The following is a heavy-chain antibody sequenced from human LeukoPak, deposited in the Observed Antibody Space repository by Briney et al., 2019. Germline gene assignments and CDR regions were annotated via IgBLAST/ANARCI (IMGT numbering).Heavy chain of an antibody. J-gene: IGHJ6*02. V-gene: IGHV4-61*01. D-gene: IGHD5-12*01. CDR2: IYNSVRT. CDR1: GGSFSSGSYY. CDR3: VRDLVATIDHYYYGMDV. Sequence: SETLSLTCIVSGGSFSSGSYYWSWIRQPPGKGLEWIGYIYNSVRTNYNPSLKGRVTISVDTSKNQLSLKLSSVTAADTAVYFCVRDLVATIDHYYYGMDVWGQGTTVTVSS.